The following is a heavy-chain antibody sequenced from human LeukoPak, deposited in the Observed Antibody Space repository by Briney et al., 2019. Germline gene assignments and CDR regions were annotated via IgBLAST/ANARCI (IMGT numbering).Heavy chain of an antibody. V-gene: IGHV3-7*01. D-gene: IGHD2-8*01. CDR1: GLTFSSYW. CDR2: IKQDGSEK. CDR3: ARDVSANDY. Sequence: GGSLRLSCTASGLTFSSYWMSWVRQAPGQGLEWVANIKQDGSEKYYVDSVKGQFTISRDNAKNSLYLQMNSLRVEDTAVYYCARDVSANDYWGQGTLVTVSS. J-gene: IGHJ4*02.